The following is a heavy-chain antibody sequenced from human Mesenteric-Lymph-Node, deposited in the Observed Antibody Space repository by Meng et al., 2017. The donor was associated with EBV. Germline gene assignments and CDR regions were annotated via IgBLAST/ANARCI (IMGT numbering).Heavy chain of an antibody. V-gene: IGHV7-4-1*02. CDR2: INTNTGYP. CDR1: GYTFNTYA. J-gene: IGHJ4*02. D-gene: IGHD4-17*01. Sequence: QVALVQSWSELKKPGASVKVSCKASGYTFNTYAMNWVRQAPGQGLEWMGWINTNTGYPTYARVFRGRFVFSLDTSVSTAYLQVSSLKAEDTAVYYCARGLPYGDYGVDYWGQGTLVTVSS. CDR3: ARGLPYGDYGVDY.